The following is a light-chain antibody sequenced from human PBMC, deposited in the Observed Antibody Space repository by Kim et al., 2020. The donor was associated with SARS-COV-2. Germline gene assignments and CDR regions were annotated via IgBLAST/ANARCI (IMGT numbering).Light chain of an antibody. J-gene: IGKJ1*01. Sequence: EIVLTQSPGTLSLSPGERATLSCRASQSVSSSYLAWYQQKPGQAPRLLIYGACSRATGIPDRFSGSESGTDFTLTISRLEPEDFAVYYCQQYGSSWTFGQGTKVDIK. CDR2: GAC. CDR3: QQYGSSWT. CDR1: QSVSSSY. V-gene: IGKV3-20*01.